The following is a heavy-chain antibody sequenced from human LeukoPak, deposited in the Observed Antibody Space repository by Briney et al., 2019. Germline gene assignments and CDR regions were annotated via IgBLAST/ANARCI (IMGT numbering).Heavy chain of an antibody. CDR1: GYTFTGYY. Sequence: EASVKVSCKASGYTFTGYYMHWVRQAPGQGLEWMGWINPNSGGTNYAQKFQGRVTMTRDTSISTAYMELSRLRSDDTAVYYCAKSSYRGGDCYFYYYYYMDVWGKGTTVTVSS. CDR2: INPNSGGT. V-gene: IGHV1-2*02. J-gene: IGHJ6*03. CDR3: AKSSYRGGDCYFYYYYYMDV. D-gene: IGHD2-21*01.